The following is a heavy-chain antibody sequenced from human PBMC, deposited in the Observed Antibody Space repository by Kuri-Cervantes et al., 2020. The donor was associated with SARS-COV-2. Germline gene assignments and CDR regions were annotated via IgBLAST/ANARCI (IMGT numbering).Heavy chain of an antibody. V-gene: IGHV3-30-3*01. D-gene: IGHD3-3*01. CDR1: GFTFSSYA. J-gene: IGHJ2*01. Sequence: GESLKISCAASGFTFSSYAMHWVRQAPGKGLEWVAVISYDGSNKYYADSVKGRFTISRDNSKNTLYLQMDSLRAEDTAVYYCAREDITTFGVVKEYFDLWGRGTLVTVSS. CDR2: ISYDGSNK. CDR3: AREDITTFGVVKEYFDL.